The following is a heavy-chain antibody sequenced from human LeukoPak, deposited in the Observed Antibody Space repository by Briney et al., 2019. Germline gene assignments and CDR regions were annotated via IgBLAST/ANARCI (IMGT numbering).Heavy chain of an antibody. CDR2: IGAYNGNT. CDR1: GYIFTNYG. J-gene: IGHJ5*02. V-gene: IGHV1-18*01. Sequence: ASVKVSCKASGYIFTNYGINWVRQAPGQGLEWMGWIGAYNGNTNYAQKLQGRVTMTTDTSISTAYMELSSLRSEDTAVYYCVVGYSGYDRDNWFDPWGQGTLVTVSS. D-gene: IGHD5-12*01. CDR3: VVGYSGYDRDNWFDP.